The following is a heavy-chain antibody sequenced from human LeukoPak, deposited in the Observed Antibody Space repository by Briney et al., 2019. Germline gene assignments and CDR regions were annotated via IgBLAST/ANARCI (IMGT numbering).Heavy chain of an antibody. Sequence: PSETLSLTCAVSGGSFSGCYWSWIRQPPGEGLEWIGEINHSGSTNYNPSLKSRVTISVDTSKNQFSLKLSSVTAADTAVYYCARVPTPNYCDKRSWFDPWGQGTLVTVSS. V-gene: IGHV4-34*01. CDR3: ARVPTPNYCDKRSWFDP. CDR2: INHSGST. CDR1: GGSFSGCY. J-gene: IGHJ5*02. D-gene: IGHD3-22*01.